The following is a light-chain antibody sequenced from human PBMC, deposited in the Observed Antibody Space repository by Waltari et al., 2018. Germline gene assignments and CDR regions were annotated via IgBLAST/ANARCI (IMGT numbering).Light chain of an antibody. J-gene: IGLJ2*01. CDR3: QVWDSYSDQSVV. Sequence: SYVLTQPPSVSVAPGRTARITCWGNNIGSKSVHWYQQKPGQAPVVVVHDDSDRPSGIPERFSGSNSGNTATLTISRVEDGDEADYYCQVWDSYSDQSVVFGGGTKLTVL. CDR1: NIGSKS. CDR2: DDS. V-gene: IGLV3-21*03.